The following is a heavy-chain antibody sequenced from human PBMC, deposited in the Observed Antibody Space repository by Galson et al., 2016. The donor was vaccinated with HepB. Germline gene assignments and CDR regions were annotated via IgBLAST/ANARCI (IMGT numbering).Heavy chain of an antibody. Sequence: QSGAEVKKPGESLKISCKASGYVLTAYWISWVRQMPGKGLEWMGRIDPSDSYTNYSPSFQGHVTISADKSIGTAYVQWSRLEASDTAVYYCPKHGVDSSADFDFWGQGTLVTVSS. J-gene: IGHJ4*02. CDR2: IDPSDSYT. D-gene: IGHD5-18*01. V-gene: IGHV5-10-1*01. CDR3: PKHGVDSSADFDF. CDR1: GYVLTAYW.